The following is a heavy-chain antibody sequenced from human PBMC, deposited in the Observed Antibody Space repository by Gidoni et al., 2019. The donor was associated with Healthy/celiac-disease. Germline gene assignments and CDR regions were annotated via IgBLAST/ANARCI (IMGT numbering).Heavy chain of an antibody. D-gene: IGHD3-22*01. J-gene: IGHJ3*02. Sequence: EVQLLESGGGLVQPGGSLRLSCAASGFTFSSYAMRWVRQAPGKGLEWVSAISGSGGSTYYADSVKGRFTISRDNSKNTLYLQMNSLRAEDTAVYYCAKRDTMIVVVINSWVGAFDIWGQGTMVTVSS. V-gene: IGHV3-23*01. CDR1: GFTFSSYA. CDR3: AKRDTMIVVVINSWVGAFDI. CDR2: ISGSGGST.